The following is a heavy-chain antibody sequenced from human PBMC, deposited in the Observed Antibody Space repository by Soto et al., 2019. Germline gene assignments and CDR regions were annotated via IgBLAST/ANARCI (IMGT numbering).Heavy chain of an antibody. D-gene: IGHD3-10*01. V-gene: IGHV3-74*01. CDR2: INGDGSGT. CDR3: ARGIFGSGTANDY. Sequence: EVQLVESGGGLVQPGGSLTLSCAASGFTFSGSWMHWVRQAPGKRLVWVSRINGDGSGTSYAHFVKGRFTISRDDAKNTLFLQMNGLRSEDTAVYYCARGIFGSGTANDYWGQGTLVTVSS. J-gene: IGHJ4*02. CDR1: GFTFSGSW.